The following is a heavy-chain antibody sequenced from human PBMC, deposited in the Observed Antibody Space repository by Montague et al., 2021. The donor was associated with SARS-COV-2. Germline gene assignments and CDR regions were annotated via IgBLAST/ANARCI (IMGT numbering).Heavy chain of an antibody. CDR3: AKSDYFDP. CDR1: GFTFSAYW. J-gene: IGHJ5*02. V-gene: IGHV3-74*03. Sequence: SLRLSYAASGFTFSAYWMSWLRQAPGKGLMWVSRIRSDGSATKYADSVKGRFTISRDNAKNTLYLQMNSLRVEDTGVYYCAKSDYFDPWGQGTLVTVSS. CDR2: IRSDGSAT. D-gene: IGHD3-16*01.